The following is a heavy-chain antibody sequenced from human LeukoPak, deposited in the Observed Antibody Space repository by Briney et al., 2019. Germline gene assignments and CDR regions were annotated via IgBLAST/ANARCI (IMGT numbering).Heavy chain of an antibody. Sequence: SETLSLTCAVYGGSFSGYYWSWIRQPPGKGLEWIGEINHSGSTNYNPSLKSRVTISVDTSKNQFSLKLSSVTAADTAVYYCARVRFGVVIDYWGQGTLVTVSS. J-gene: IGHJ4*02. CDR3: ARVRFGVVIDY. CDR2: INHSGST. D-gene: IGHD3-3*01. CDR1: GGSFSGYY. V-gene: IGHV4-34*01.